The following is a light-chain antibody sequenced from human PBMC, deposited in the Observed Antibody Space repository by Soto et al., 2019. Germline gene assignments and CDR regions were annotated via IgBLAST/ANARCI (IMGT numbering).Light chain of an antibody. Sequence: EIVLTQSPGTLSLSPGERAALSCRASQIVSSTYLVWYQQKPGQAPRLLIYGASSRATGIPDRFSGSGSGTDVTLTISRLEPEDFGVYYCQQYGSSPYTFGQGTKLEI. CDR2: GAS. V-gene: IGKV3-20*01. CDR3: QQYGSSPYT. J-gene: IGKJ2*01. CDR1: QIVSSTY.